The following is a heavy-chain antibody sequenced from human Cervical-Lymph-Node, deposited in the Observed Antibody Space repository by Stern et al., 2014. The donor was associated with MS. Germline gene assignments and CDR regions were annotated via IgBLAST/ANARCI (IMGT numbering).Heavy chain of an antibody. CDR2: INPTGGNA. Sequence: QVQLVQSGAEAKKPGASVKASCKTSGSSFTSDFMHWVRQAPGQRLAWMVIINPTGGNATYAQKFEGRVTMTRDTFTRTVFMELRRLRSEDTAVYYCAKSLRLGAVEVPYHFNSPMDVWGQGTTVTVSS. D-gene: IGHD1-14*01. CDR3: AKSLRLGAVEVPYHFNSPMDV. J-gene: IGHJ6*02. CDR1: GSSFTSDF. V-gene: IGHV1-46*03.